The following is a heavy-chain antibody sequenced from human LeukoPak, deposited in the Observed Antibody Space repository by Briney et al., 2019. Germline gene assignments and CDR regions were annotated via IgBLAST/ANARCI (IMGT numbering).Heavy chain of an antibody. CDR2: IYYSGST. Sequence: PSQTLSLTCTVSGGSISSGGYYWSWIRQHPGKRLEWIGYIYYSGSTYYNPSLKSRVTISVDTSKNQFSLQLSSVTAADTAVYYCARGNRRPVTYNYIDYWGQGTLVTVSS. CDR3: ARGNRRPVTYNYIDY. D-gene: IGHD4-11*01. CDR1: GGSISSGGYY. V-gene: IGHV4-31*03. J-gene: IGHJ4*02.